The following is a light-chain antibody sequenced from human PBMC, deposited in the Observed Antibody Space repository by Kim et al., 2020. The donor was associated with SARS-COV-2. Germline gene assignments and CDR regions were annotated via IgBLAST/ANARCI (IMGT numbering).Light chain of an antibody. J-gene: IGLJ2*01. V-gene: IGLV2-11*01. CDR1: SSDVGGYNY. CDR3: CSYAGSYTLI. CDR2: DVS. Sequence: QSALTRPRSVSGSPGQSVTISCTGTSSDVGGYNYVSWYQQHPGKAPKFMIYDVSKRPSGVPDRFSGSKSGNTASLTISGLQAEDEADYYCCSYAGSYTLIFGGGTQLTVL.